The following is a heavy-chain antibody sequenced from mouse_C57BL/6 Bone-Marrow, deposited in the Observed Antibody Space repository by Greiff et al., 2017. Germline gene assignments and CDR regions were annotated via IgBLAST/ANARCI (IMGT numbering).Heavy chain of an antibody. CDR1: GFNIKDYY. CDR3: ARREKRQLRLQAMDY. Sequence: VHVKQSGAELVKPGASVKLSCTASGFNIKDYYMHWVKQRTEQGLEWIGRIDPEDGETKYAPKFQGKATITADTSSNTAYLQLSSLTSEDTAVYYCARREKRQLRLQAMDYWGQGTSVTVSS. J-gene: IGHJ4*01. D-gene: IGHD3-2*02. V-gene: IGHV14-2*01. CDR2: IDPEDGET.